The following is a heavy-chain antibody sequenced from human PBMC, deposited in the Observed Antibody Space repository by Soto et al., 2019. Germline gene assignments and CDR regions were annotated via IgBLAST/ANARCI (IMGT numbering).Heavy chain of an antibody. V-gene: IGHV2-26*01. D-gene: IGHD6-13*01. CDR3: ARVSSSWYPNRLYGDY. J-gene: IGHJ4*02. Sequence: QVTLKESGPVLVKPTETLTLTCTVSGFSLSNARMGVSWIRQPPGKALEWLAHIFSNDEKSYSTSLKSSLTISKDTSKSQVVLTMTNMDTVDTATSYCARVSSSWYPNRLYGDYWGQGTLVTVSS. CDR2: IFSNDEK. CDR1: GFSLSNARMG.